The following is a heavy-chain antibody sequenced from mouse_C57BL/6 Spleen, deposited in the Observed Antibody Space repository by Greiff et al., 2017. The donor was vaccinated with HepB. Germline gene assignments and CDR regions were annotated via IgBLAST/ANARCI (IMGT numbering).Heavy chain of an antibody. Sequence: EVKLVESGGGLVKPGGSLKLSCAASGFTFSDYGMHWVRQAPEKGLEWVAYISSGSSTIYYADTVQGRFTISRDNAKNTLFLQMTSLRSEDTAMYYCARPGYEAMDYWGQGTSVTVSS. CDR3: ARPGYEAMDY. J-gene: IGHJ4*01. V-gene: IGHV5-17*01. D-gene: IGHD3-2*02. CDR2: ISSGSSTI. CDR1: GFTFSDYG.